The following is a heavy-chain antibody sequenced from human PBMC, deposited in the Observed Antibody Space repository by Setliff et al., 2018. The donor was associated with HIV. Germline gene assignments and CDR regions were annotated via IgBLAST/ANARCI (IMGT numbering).Heavy chain of an antibody. CDR2: IDQHGSER. CDR3: TRDLGYDSFDI. CDR1: GFTFSSYT. V-gene: IGHV3-7*01. D-gene: IGHD3-22*01. J-gene: IGHJ3*02. Sequence: LRLSCAASGFTFSSYTMNWVRQAPGKGLEWVANIDQHGSERYYTDSVRGRFTISRDNAKNSLYLQMNSLRGEDTALYYCTRDLGYDSFDIWGQGTMVTVSS.